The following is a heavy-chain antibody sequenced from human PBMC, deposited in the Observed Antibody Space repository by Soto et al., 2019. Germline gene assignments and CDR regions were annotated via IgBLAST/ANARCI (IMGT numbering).Heavy chain of an antibody. V-gene: IGHV3-9*01. D-gene: IGHD2-2*01. CDR1: GFTFDDYA. J-gene: IGHJ6*02. CDR2: ISWNSGSI. Sequence: SLRLSCAASGFTFDDYAMHWVRQAPGKGLEWVSGISWNSGSIGYADSVKGRFAISRDNAKNSLYLQMNSLRAEDTALYYCAKDKIERIVVEASNSPYYYYYGMDVWGQGTTVTVSS. CDR3: AKDKIERIVVEASNSPYYYYYGMDV.